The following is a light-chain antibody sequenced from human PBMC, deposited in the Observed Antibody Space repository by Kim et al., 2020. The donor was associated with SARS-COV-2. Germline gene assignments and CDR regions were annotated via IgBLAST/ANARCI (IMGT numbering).Light chain of an antibody. V-gene: IGKV3-15*01. Sequence: SPGECAPPSCRASQSVSNNLAWYQHKPGQAPRLLIYGASTRATGITARFSGSGSGTEFTLTISSLQSEDFAVYYCQEYNNWPPWTFGQGTKVDI. CDR3: QEYNNWPPWT. CDR1: QSVSNN. J-gene: IGKJ1*01. CDR2: GAS.